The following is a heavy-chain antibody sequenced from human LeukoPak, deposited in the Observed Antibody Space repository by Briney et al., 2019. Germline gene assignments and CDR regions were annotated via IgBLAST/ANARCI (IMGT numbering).Heavy chain of an antibody. CDR1: GGSISSSSYY. J-gene: IGHJ4*02. CDR3: ARGGVSFDY. CDR2: IYYSGST. Sequence: SETLSLTCTVSGGSISSSSYYWGWIRQPPGKGLEWIGSIYYSGSTYYNPSLKSRVTISVDTSKNQFSLKLSSVTAADTAVYYCARGGVSFDYWGQGTLVTVSS. D-gene: IGHD3-16*01. V-gene: IGHV4-39*07.